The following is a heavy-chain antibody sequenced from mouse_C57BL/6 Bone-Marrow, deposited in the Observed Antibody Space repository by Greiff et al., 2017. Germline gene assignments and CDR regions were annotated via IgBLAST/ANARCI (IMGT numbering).Heavy chain of an antibody. Sequence: QVQLKESGPELVKPGASVKLSCKASGYTFTSYDINWVKQRPGQGLEWIGWIYPRDGSTTYNEKFKGKATLTVDTSSSTADMELHSLTSEDSAVYFCARGGDTVFDYWGQGTTLTVSS. J-gene: IGHJ2*01. V-gene: IGHV1-85*01. CDR3: ARGGDTVFDY. D-gene: IGHD3-3*01. CDR2: IYPRDGST. CDR1: GYTFTSYD.